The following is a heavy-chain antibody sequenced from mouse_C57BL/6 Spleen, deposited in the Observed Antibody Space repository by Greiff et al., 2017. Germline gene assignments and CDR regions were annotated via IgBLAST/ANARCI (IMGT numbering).Heavy chain of an antibody. CDR3: ARGGYYDYDVDSMDD. CDR1: GFTFSSSG. Sequence: EVKLMESVGYLVKPGGSLKISCAASGFTFSSSGMSCVRQTPDKRLEWVATISSGGSYTYSPDSVKGRFTISRENAKNTLYLQMSSLNAEDTAMYYCARGGYYDYDVDSMDDWGQGTSVTASS. V-gene: IGHV5-6*01. CDR2: ISSGGSYT. J-gene: IGHJ4*01. D-gene: IGHD2-4*01.